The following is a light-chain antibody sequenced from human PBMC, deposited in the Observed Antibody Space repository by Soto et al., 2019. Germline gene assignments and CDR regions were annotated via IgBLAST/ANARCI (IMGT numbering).Light chain of an antibody. J-gene: IGLJ1*01. CDR2: DVN. CDR1: SSDVGSYNR. Sequence: ALTQPPSVSGSPGQSVAIACTGTSSDVGSYNRVSWYQQPPGTAPKLMIYDVNNRPSGVPDRFSGSKSGNTASLTISGLQAEDEADYYCSSYTISSTYVFGTGTKVTVL. CDR3: SSYTISSTYV. V-gene: IGLV2-18*02.